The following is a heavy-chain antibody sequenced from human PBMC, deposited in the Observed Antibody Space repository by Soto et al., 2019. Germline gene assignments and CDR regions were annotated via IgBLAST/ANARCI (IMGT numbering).Heavy chain of an antibody. Sequence: EVQLLESGGGSVQPGGSLKLSCGVSGFSIPDYGVTWVRQPPGKGLEWVAGFTGGHGKTFYADSVRGRFILSREDSRNTVYLQMDSLRVDDTAVYYCTRWNGFGDSWGQGTLVTVAS. CDR1: GFSIPDYG. CDR3: TRWNGFGDS. CDR2: FTGGHGKT. V-gene: IGHV3-23*01. D-gene: IGHD1-1*01. J-gene: IGHJ4*02.